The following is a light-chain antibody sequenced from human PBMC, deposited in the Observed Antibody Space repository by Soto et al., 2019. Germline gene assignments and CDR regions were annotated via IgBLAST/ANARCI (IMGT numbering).Light chain of an antibody. V-gene: IGKV3-11*01. CDR2: DAS. Sequence: EIVLTQSPATLSLSPGERATLSCRASQCVSSYLAWYQQKPGQAPRLLIYDASNRATGIPARFSGSGSGTDFTVTISSLEPEDFAVYYCQQRSNWPPIFTFGPGTKVDIK. CDR1: QCVSSY. CDR3: QQRSNWPPIFT. J-gene: IGKJ3*01.